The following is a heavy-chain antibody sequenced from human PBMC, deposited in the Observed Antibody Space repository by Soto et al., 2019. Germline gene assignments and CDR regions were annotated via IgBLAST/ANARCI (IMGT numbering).Heavy chain of an antibody. CDR1: GFTFSSYA. J-gene: IGHJ6*02. V-gene: IGHV3-30-3*01. CDR2: ISYDGSNK. CDR3: ARGRKREWFGAFNTKPHYGMDV. Sequence: QVQLVESGGGVVQPGRSLRLSCAASGFTFSSYAMHWVRQAPGKGLEWVAVISYDGSNKYYADSVKGRFTISRDNSKNXEYXQXSSLRAEDTAVYYCARGRKREWFGAFNTKPHYGMDVWGQGTTVTVSS. D-gene: IGHD3-10*01.